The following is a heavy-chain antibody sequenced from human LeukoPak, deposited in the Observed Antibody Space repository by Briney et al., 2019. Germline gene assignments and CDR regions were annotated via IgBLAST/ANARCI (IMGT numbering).Heavy chain of an antibody. V-gene: IGHV1-69*01. CDR3: ARVYVAARPLGEIGWFDP. J-gene: IGHJ5*02. Sequence: ASVKVSCKASGGTFSSYAISWVRQAPGQGLEWMGGIIPIFGTANYAQKFQGRVTITADESTSTAYMELSSLRSEDTAVYYCARVYVAARPLGEIGWFDPWGQGTLVTVSS. D-gene: IGHD6-6*01. CDR1: GGTFSSYA. CDR2: IIPIFGTA.